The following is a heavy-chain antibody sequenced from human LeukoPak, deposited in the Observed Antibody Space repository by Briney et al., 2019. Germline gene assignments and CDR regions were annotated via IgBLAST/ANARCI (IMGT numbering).Heavy chain of an antibody. CDR3: ARGGLGSWTFDH. CDR2: ISTTSAIT. D-gene: IGHD1-26*01. V-gene: IGHV3-48*04. CDR1: GFTFSSYS. Sequence: GGSLRLSCAASGFTFSSYSMNWVRQAPGQGLEWLSYISTTSAITYSADSVQGRFTISRDNAKNSLYLQMNSLRVEDTAVSFCARGGLGSWTFDHWGQGTLVTVSS. J-gene: IGHJ4*02.